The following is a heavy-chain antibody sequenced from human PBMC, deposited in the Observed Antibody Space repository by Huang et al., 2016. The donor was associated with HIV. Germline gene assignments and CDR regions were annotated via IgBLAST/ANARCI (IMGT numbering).Heavy chain of an antibody. V-gene: IGHV4-34*01. J-gene: IGHJ4*02. CDR3: ARNKWELLYFDY. D-gene: IGHD1-26*01. CDR2: INHSGST. CDR1: GGSFRNYY. Sequence: QVQLQQWGAGLLKPSETLSLTCAVDGGSFRNYYWTWIRQPTGKGLEWIGEINHSGSTNYNLSLKRRLSLSVDTSKNQFSLKMNSVTAADTAVYYCARNKWELLYFDYWGQGTLVTVSS.